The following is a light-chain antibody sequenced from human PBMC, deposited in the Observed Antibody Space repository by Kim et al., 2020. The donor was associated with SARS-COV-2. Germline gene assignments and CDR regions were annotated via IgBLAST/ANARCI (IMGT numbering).Light chain of an antibody. CDR3: QQYNDWPWT. CDR2: GAS. CDR1: QSISSN. J-gene: IGKJ1*01. V-gene: IGKV3-15*01. Sequence: EIVMTQSPATLSVSPGERVTLSCRASQSISSNLAWYQQKPGQAPRLLIYGASTRATGIPVRFSGSGSGTEFTLTISSLQSEDIAVYCCQQYNDWPWTFGQGTKVEI.